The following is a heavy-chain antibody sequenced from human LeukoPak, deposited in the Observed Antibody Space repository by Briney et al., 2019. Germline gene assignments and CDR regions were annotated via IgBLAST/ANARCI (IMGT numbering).Heavy chain of an antibody. CDR3: ARGNILYNY. V-gene: IGHV4-61*01. D-gene: IGHD5-24*01. Sequence: SETLSLTCTVSGGSVSSGSYYWSWIRQPPGKGLEWIGYIYYSGSTNYNPSLKSRVTISVDTSKNQFSLKLSSVTAADTAVYYCARGNILYNYWGQGTLVTVSS. CDR1: GGSVSSGSYY. CDR2: IYYSGST. J-gene: IGHJ4*02.